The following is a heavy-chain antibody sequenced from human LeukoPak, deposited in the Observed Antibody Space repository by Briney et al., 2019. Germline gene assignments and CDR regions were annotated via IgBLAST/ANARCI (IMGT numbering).Heavy chain of an antibody. CDR3: ARPIAAAGTGEVGY. CDR2: INTNTGNP. D-gene: IGHD6-13*01. CDR1: GYTFTSFG. Sequence: ASVKVSCKASGYTFTSFGISWVRQAPGQGLEWMGWINTNTGNPTYAQGFTGRFVFSLDTSVSTAYLQISSLKAEDTAVYYCARPIAAAGTGEVGYWGQGTLVTVSS. J-gene: IGHJ4*02. V-gene: IGHV7-4-1*02.